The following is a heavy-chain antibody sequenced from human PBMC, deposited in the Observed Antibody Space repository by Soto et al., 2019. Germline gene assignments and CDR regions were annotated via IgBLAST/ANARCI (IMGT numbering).Heavy chain of an antibody. J-gene: IGHJ4*02. Sequence: GASVKVSCKASGYTFTSYYMHWVRQAPGQRLEWMGIINPSGGSTRYAQKFQGRVTITRDTSASTAYMELSSLRSEDTAVYYCARDLGGWPDYWGQGNLVTVSS. CDR2: INPSGGST. V-gene: IGHV1-46*01. D-gene: IGHD2-15*01. CDR1: GYTFTSYY. CDR3: ARDLGGWPDY.